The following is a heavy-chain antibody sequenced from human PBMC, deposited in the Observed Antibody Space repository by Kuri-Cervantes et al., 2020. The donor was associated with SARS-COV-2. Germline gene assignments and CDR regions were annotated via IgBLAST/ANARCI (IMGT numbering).Heavy chain of an antibody. CDR1: GYTFSTYA. J-gene: IGHJ4*02. Sequence: ASVKVSCKASGYTFSTYAMHWVRQAPGQRLEWMGWINTGNGNTKSSQRFQGRVTITRDTSASTAYMELSSLRSEDTAVYYCATYDYVWGSLNWGQGTLVTVSS. CDR3: ATYDYVWGSLN. CDR2: INTGNGNT. V-gene: IGHV1-3*04. D-gene: IGHD3-16*01.